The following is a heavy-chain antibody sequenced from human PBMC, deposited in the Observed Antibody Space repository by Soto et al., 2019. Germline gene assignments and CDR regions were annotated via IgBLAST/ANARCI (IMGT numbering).Heavy chain of an antibody. CDR2: IFWDDEK. V-gene: IGHV2-5*02. CDR3: AHKPAVYGSGNYFGFYFDH. D-gene: IGHD3-10*01. CDR1: GFSLSTYGVG. J-gene: IGHJ4*02. Sequence: QITLKESGPTLVKPTQTLTLTCTFSGFSLSTYGVGVGWIRQPPGKTLEWVALIFWDDEKRFRPSLKSRLTINRDTFKDQVVLTMTNVDPEDTATYFCAHKPAVYGSGNYFGFYFDHWGQGTLVTVSS.